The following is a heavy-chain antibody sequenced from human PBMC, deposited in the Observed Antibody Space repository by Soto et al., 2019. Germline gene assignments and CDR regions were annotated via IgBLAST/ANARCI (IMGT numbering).Heavy chain of an antibody. V-gene: IGHV4-59*08. Sequence: SETLSLTCTVSGGSISSYYWSWIRQPPGKGLEWIGYIYYSGSTNYNPSLKSRVTISVDTSKNQFSLKLSSVTAADTAVYYCARHISREGYFDYWGQGTLVTVS. J-gene: IGHJ4*02. CDR3: ARHISREGYFDY. CDR2: IYYSGST. CDR1: GGSISSYY.